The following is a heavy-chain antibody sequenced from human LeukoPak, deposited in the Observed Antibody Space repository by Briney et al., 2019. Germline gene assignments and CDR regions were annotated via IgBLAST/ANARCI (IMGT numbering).Heavy chain of an antibody. Sequence: SETLSLTCTVSGGSISSSSYYWGWIRQPPGKGLEWIASIHYSGSTYYNPSLKSRVTISVDTSKNQFSLKLRSVTAADTAVYYCARPIVGATTGFDYWGQGTLVTVSS. CDR3: ARPIVGATTGFDY. D-gene: IGHD1-26*01. J-gene: IGHJ4*02. V-gene: IGHV4-39*01. CDR2: IHYSGST. CDR1: GGSISSSSYY.